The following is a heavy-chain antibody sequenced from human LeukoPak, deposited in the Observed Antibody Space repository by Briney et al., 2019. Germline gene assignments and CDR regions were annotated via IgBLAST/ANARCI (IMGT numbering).Heavy chain of an antibody. CDR3: ARVGHYYDSSGYRPQYYFDY. V-gene: IGHV3-11*04. CDR1: GFTFSDYY. Sequence: PGGSLRLSCAASGFTFSDYYMSWIRQAPGKGLEWVSYISSSGSTIYYADSVKGRFTISRDNAKNSLYLQMNSLRAEDTAVYYCARVGHYYDSSGYRPQYYFDYWGQGTLVTVSS. J-gene: IGHJ4*02. CDR2: ISSSGSTI. D-gene: IGHD3-22*01.